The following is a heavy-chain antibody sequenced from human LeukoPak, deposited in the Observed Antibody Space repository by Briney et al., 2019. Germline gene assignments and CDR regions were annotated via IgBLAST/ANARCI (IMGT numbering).Heavy chain of an antibody. CDR3: ARGGGLDV. CDR1: GFTFAHYG. J-gene: IGHJ6*02. V-gene: IGHV3-7*03. Sequence: GGSLRLSCAASGFTFAHYGVQWVRQAPGKGLEWVASINHNGNVNYYVDSVKGRFTISRDNAKNSLYLQMSNLRAEDTAVYFCARGGGLDVWGQGATVTVSS. D-gene: IGHD3-16*01. CDR2: INHNGNVN.